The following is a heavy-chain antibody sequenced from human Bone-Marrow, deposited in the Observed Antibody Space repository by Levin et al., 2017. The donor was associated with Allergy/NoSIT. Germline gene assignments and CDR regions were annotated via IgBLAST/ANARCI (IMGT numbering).Heavy chain of an antibody. CDR3: ARDSPYCGGDCYGRYYYYDGMDV. D-gene: IGHD2-21*02. Sequence: GGSLRLSCAASGFTFSSYSMNWVRQAPGKGLEWVSSISSSSSYIYYADSVKGRFTISRDNAKNSLYLQMNSLRAEDTAVYYCARDSPYCGGDCYGRYYYYDGMDVWGQGTTVTVSS. J-gene: IGHJ6*02. CDR1: GFTFSSYS. CDR2: ISSSSSYI. V-gene: IGHV3-21*01.